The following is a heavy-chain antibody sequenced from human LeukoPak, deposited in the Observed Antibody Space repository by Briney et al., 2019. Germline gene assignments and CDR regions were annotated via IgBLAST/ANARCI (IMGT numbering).Heavy chain of an antibody. CDR3: ARGRCGDYLFDY. V-gene: IGHV3-48*02. D-gene: IGHD4-17*01. CDR2: LSGSSSTI. Sequence: GGSLRLSCAVSGFTFSSYAMNWVRQAPGKGLEWVSYLSGSSSTIYYADSVKGRFTISRDNAKNSLFLQMNSLGDEDTAVYYCARGRCGDYLFDYWGQGTLVTVSS. CDR1: GFTFSSYA. J-gene: IGHJ4*02.